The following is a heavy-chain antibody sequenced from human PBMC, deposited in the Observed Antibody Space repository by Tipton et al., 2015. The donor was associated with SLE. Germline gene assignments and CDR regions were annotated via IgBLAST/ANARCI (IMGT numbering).Heavy chain of an antibody. CDR2: SGSSKCI. CDR1: GDSVSGQS. V-gene: IGHV4-59*02. Sequence: TLSLTCTVSGDSVSGQSWGWVRQPPGKGLEWIGYSGSSKCINCNPSLESRVTISVDTSKSQFSLKLNSVTAADTAVYYCARDQAGSLDYWGQGTLVTVSS. CDR3: ARDQAGSLDY. J-gene: IGHJ4*02.